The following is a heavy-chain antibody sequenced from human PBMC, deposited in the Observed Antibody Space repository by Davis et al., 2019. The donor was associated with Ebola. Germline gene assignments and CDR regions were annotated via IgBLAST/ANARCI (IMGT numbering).Heavy chain of an antibody. CDR3: AGGVVTPEDYDY. J-gene: IGHJ4*02. CDR2: ISYTGNT. V-gene: IGHV4-59*01. Sequence: MPSETLSLTCTVSGGSISSYYWNWIRQSPGKGLEWIGFISYTGNTNYNPSLKSRVTVSVDTSKNQFSLKLSSVTAADTAVYYCAGGVVTPEDYDYWGQGTLVTVSS. D-gene: IGHD4-23*01. CDR1: GGSISSYY.